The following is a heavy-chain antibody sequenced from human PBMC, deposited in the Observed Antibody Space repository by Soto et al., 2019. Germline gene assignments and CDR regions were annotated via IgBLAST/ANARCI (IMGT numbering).Heavy chain of an antibody. CDR2: IIPIFGTA. CDR1: GGTFSSYA. V-gene: IGHV1-69*13. J-gene: IGHJ6*02. Sequence: SVKVSCKASGGTFSSYAISWVRQAPGQGLEWMGGIIPIFGTANYAQKFQGRVTITADESTSTAYMELSSLRSEDTAVYYCARVPNYYYYGMDVWGQGTTVTVSS. CDR3: ARVPNYYYYGMDV.